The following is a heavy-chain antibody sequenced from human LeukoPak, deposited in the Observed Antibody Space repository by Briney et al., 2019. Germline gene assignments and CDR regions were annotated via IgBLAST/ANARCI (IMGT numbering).Heavy chain of an antibody. J-gene: IGHJ5*02. D-gene: IGHD3-10*01. Sequence: SVKVSCKASGYTFTSYGISWVRQAPGQGLEWMGGIIPIFGTANYAQKFQGRVTITADESTSTAYMELSSLRSEDTAVYYCARVAYGSGSYYNIDPTWFDPWGQGTLVTVSS. CDR2: IIPIFGTA. CDR1: GYTFTSYG. CDR3: ARVAYGSGSYYNIDPTWFDP. V-gene: IGHV1-69*13.